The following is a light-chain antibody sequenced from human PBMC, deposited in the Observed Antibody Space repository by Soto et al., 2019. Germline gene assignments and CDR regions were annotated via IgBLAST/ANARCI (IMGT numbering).Light chain of an antibody. Sequence: QSVLTQPPSASGTPGQRVTISCSGSSSNIGSNTVNWYQQLPGTAPKLLIYSNNQRPSGVPDRFSGSKSGTSASLAISGLQSEDEADYYCAAWDDNLNGPHWVFGGGTKLTVL. CDR2: SNN. V-gene: IGLV1-44*01. J-gene: IGLJ3*02. CDR3: AAWDDNLNGPHWV. CDR1: SSNIGSNT.